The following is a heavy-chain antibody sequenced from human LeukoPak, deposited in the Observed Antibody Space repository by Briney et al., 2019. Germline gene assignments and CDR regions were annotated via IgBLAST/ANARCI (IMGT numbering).Heavy chain of an antibody. CDR2: ISSTSTYI. CDR3: ARPGVRGVLYYYYGMDV. D-gene: IGHD3-10*01. CDR1: GFTFSAYS. V-gene: IGHV3-21*01. Sequence: GGSLRLSCAASGFTFSAYSMNWVRLAPGKGLEWVSSISSTSTYIYYADSVEGRFTISRDNAKNSLYLQMNSLRAEDTAVYYCARPGVRGVLYYYYGMDVWGQGTTVTVSS. J-gene: IGHJ6*02.